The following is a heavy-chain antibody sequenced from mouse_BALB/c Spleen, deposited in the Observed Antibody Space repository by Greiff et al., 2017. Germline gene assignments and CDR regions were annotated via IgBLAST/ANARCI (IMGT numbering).Heavy chain of an antibody. CDR2: ISYSGST. CDR3: ARRGIYDGYPYYFDY. V-gene: IGHV3-2*02. J-gene: IGHJ2*01. D-gene: IGHD2-3*01. Sequence: EVQLVESGPGLVKPSQSLSLTCTVTGYSITSDYAWNWIRQFPGNKLEWMGYISYSGSTSYNPSLKSRISITRDTSKNQFFLQLNSVTTEDTATYYCARRGIYDGYPYYFDYWGQGTTLTVSS. CDR1: GYSITSDYA.